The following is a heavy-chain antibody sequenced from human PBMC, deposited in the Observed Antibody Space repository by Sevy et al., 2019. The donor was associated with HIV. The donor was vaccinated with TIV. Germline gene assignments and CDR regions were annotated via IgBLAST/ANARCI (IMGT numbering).Heavy chain of an antibody. CDR2: INSDGSST. CDR3: ARVKDYYESSGYYAAGAFDI. V-gene: IGHV3-74*01. D-gene: IGHD3-22*01. Sequence: GGSLRLSCAASGFTFSSYWMHWVRQAPGKGLVWVSRINSDGSSTSYADSVKGRFTISRDNAKNTLYLQMNSLRAEDTAVYYCARVKDYYESSGYYAAGAFDIWGQGTMVTVSS. J-gene: IGHJ3*02. CDR1: GFTFSSYW.